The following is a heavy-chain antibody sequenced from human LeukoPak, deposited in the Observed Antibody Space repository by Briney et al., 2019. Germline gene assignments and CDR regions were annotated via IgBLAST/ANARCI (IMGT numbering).Heavy chain of an antibody. J-gene: IGHJ6*02. D-gene: IGHD5-18*01. Sequence: GGSLRLSCAASGFTFSSYSMNWVRHAPGKGLEWVSSISSSRSYIYYADSVKGRFTISRDNAKNSLYLQMNSLRAEDTAVYYCAREGGVSTAMVRYYYYGMDVWGQGTTVTISS. CDR2: ISSSRSYI. CDR3: AREGGVSTAMVRYYYYGMDV. CDR1: GFTFSSYS. V-gene: IGHV3-21*01.